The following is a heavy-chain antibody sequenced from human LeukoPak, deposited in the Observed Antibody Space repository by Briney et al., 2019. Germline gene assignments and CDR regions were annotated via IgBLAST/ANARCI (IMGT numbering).Heavy chain of an antibody. Sequence: SETLSLTCTVSGGSISSYYWSWIRQPPGKGLEWIGSIYYSGSTYYNPSLKSRVTISVDTSKDQFSLKLSSVTAADTAVYYCARVGSGSYFSPYYFDYWGQGTLVTVSS. J-gene: IGHJ4*02. D-gene: IGHD1-26*01. V-gene: IGHV4-39*01. CDR3: ARVGSGSYFSPYYFDY. CDR1: GGSISSYY. CDR2: IYYSGST.